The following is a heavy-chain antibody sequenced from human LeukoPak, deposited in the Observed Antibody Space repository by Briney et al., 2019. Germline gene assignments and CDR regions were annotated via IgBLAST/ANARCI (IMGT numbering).Heavy chain of an antibody. CDR2: ISGSGGST. Sequence: GGSLRLSCAASGFTFSSYAMSWVRQAPGKGLEWVSVISGSGGSTYYADSVKGRFTISRDNSKNTLYLQMDSLRAEDTAVYYCAKDIVVVPAEGWFDYWGQGTLVTVSS. D-gene: IGHD2-2*01. J-gene: IGHJ4*02. V-gene: IGHV3-23*01. CDR3: AKDIVVVPAEGWFDY. CDR1: GFTFSSYA.